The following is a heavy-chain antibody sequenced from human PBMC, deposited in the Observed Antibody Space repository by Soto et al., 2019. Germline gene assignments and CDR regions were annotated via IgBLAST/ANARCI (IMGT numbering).Heavy chain of an antibody. J-gene: IGHJ6*02. V-gene: IGHV1-8*01. Sequence: QVQLVQSGAEVKKPGASVKVSCKASGYTFTSYDINWVRQATGQGLEWMGWMNPNSGNTGYAQKFQGRVTMTRKTSISTAYMELSSLRSEDTAVYYCARRADCSSTSCYRTYYYYGMDVWGQGTTVTVSS. CDR3: ARRADCSSTSCYRTYYYYGMDV. CDR1: GYTFTSYD. CDR2: MNPNSGNT. D-gene: IGHD2-2*02.